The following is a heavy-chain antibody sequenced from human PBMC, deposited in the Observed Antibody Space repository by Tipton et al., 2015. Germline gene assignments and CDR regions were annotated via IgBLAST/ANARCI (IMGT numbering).Heavy chain of an antibody. V-gene: IGHV5-51*01. CDR2: LFPEDSDT. D-gene: IGHD3-22*01. J-gene: IGHJ4*02. CDR1: GHTFSNNW. Sequence: VQLVQSGAEVKKPGESLKISCKGSGHTFSNNWIAWVRQMPGKGLEWMGILFPEDSDTRYSPSFQGHVTFSADKSISTAYLQWSGRKSSETAMYYCARRGSSGYFLIDYWGQGALGTASS. CDR3: ARRGSSGYFLIDY.